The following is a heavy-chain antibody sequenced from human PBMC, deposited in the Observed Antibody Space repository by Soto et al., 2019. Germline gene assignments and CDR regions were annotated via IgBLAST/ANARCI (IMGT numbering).Heavy chain of an antibody. CDR1: GGSISSSSYY. V-gene: IGHV4-39*01. CDR2: IYYSGST. D-gene: IGHD4-17*01. Sequence: SETLSLTCTVSGGSISSSSYYWGWIRQPPGKGLEWIGSIYYSGSTYYNPSLKSRVTISVDTSKNQFSLKLSSVTAADTAVYYCARQTYGDYVHYYYYYMDVWGKGTTVTVSS. CDR3: ARQTYGDYVHYYYYYMDV. J-gene: IGHJ6*03.